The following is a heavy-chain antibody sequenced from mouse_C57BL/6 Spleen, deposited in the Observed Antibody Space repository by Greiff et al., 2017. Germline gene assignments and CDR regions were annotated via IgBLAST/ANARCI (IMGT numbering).Heavy chain of an antibody. J-gene: IGHJ1*03. CDR1: GYTFTSYW. D-gene: IGHD2-1*01. CDR2: IYPSDSET. CDR3: ASDGNGYFDV. V-gene: IGHV1-61*01. Sequence: QVQLQQPGAELVRPGSSVKLSCKASGYTFTSYWMEWVKQRPGQGLEWIGNIYPSDSETHYNQKFKDKATLTVDKSSSTAYMQLSSLTSEDSAVYYCASDGNGYFDVWGTGTTVTVSS.